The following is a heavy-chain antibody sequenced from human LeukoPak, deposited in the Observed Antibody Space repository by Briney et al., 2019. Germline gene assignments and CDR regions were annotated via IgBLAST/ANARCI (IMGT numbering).Heavy chain of an antibody. CDR2: IDPSDSYT. Sequence: GESLKISCQGSGYSFTSYWISWVRQMPGKGLEWMGRIDPSDSYTNYSPSFQGHVTISADKSISTAYLQWSSLKASDTAMYYCARPDIAAETGVDYWGQGTLVTVSS. CDR3: ARPDIAAETGVDY. J-gene: IGHJ4*02. CDR1: GYSFTSYW. D-gene: IGHD6-25*01. V-gene: IGHV5-10-1*01.